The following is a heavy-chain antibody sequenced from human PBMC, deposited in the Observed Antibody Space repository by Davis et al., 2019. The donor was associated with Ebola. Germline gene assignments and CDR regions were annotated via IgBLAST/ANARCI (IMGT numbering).Heavy chain of an antibody. J-gene: IGHJ6*04. Sequence: ASVKVSCKASGYTFTNYDIHWVRQATGQGLEWMGWTNPKSGYTTYAQKFQGRVTMTRTTSMTTVYMELSSLRPDDTAMYFCARALELWLRGSYYYYGMDVWGKGTTVTVSS. D-gene: IGHD5-18*01. CDR3: ARALELWLRGSYYYYGMDV. V-gene: IGHV1-8*02. CDR2: TNPKSGYT. CDR1: GYTFTNYD.